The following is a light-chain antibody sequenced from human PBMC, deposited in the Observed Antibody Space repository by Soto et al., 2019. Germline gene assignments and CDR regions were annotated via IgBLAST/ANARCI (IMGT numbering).Light chain of an antibody. J-gene: IGKJ1*01. CDR3: QQYYGFPRT. Sequence: AIRMTQSPSSFSASAGDRVTITCRASQAISSYLAWYQQKPGKAPRLLIYAAYILESGVPSRFSGSGSGTEFTLTISGLQSEDFATYYCQQYYGFPRTFGQGTKVEIK. V-gene: IGKV1-8*01. CDR1: QAISSY. CDR2: AAY.